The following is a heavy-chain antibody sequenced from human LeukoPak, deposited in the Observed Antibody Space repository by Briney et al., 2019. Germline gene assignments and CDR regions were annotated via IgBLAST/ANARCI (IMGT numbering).Heavy chain of an antibody. D-gene: IGHD2-8*01. Sequence: ASVKVSCKASGYTFTSYAMHWVRQAPGQRLEWMGWINAGNGNTTYSQKFQGRVTITRDTSASTAYMELSSLRSEDTAVYYCARAPRYCTNGVCYTNWFDPWGQGTQVTVSS. CDR3: ARAPRYCTNGVCYTNWFDP. V-gene: IGHV1-3*01. CDR2: INAGNGNT. J-gene: IGHJ5*02. CDR1: GYTFTSYA.